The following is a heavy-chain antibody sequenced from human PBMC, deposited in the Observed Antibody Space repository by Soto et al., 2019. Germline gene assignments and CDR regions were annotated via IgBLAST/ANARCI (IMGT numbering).Heavy chain of an antibody. V-gene: IGHV1-3*01. D-gene: IGHD6-19*01. CDR3: ARVAYDHGWIFDY. Sequence: LQDRVTISRDTSASTAYMELSSLRDEDTAIYFCARVAYDHGWIFDYWGLGTLVTVSS. J-gene: IGHJ4*01.